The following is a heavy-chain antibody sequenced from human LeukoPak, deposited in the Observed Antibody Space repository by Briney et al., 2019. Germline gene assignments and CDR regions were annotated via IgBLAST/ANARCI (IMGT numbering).Heavy chain of an antibody. Sequence: GASVKVSCKASGYTFTSYGISWVRQAPGQGLEWMGWISAYNGNTNYAHKFQGRVTLTTETSTSTAYLELRSLRSDDTAVYYCATSRYSSRGSCYTGVGYCYYGLDVWGQGTTVTVSS. CDR2: ISAYNGNT. J-gene: IGHJ6*02. CDR3: ATSRYSSRGSCYTGVGYCYYGLDV. CDR1: GYTFTSYG. D-gene: IGHD2-15*01. V-gene: IGHV1-18*01.